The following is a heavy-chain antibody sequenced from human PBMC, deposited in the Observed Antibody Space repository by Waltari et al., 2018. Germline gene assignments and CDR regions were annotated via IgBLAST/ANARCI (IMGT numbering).Heavy chain of an antibody. V-gene: IGHV3-72*01. CDR3: VRDYEGLGVN. CDR2: IRDQASSYST. CDR1: GFSFRNQY. J-gene: IGHJ4*02. D-gene: IGHD3-16*01. Sequence: EVQLEESGGGLVQPGTSLRLSCAASGFSFRNQYMDWVRQAPGKGLEWVARIRDQASSYSTEYAASVRGRFTISRDDSTTSLSLQMHSLKTEDTAVYYCVRDYEGLGVNWGQGTLVTVSS.